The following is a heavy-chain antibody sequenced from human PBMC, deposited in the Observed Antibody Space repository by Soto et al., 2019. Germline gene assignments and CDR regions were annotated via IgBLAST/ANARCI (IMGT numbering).Heavy chain of an antibody. CDR3: AKPRGTTVTTDFDY. J-gene: IGHJ4*02. D-gene: IGHD4-17*01. Sequence: GGSLRLSCTASGFTFSSYGMHWVRQAPGKGLEWVAVISYDGSNKYYADSVKGRFTISRDNSKNTLYLQMNSLRAEDTAVYYCAKPRGTTVTTDFDYWGQGTLVTVSS. CDR1: GFTFSSYG. V-gene: IGHV3-30*18. CDR2: ISYDGSNK.